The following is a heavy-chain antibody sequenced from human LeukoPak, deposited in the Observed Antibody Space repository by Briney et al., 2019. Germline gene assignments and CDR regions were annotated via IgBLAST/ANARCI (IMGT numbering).Heavy chain of an antibody. CDR1: GFTFSDYY. CDR2: ISSSGSTI. J-gene: IGHJ4*02. Sequence: GGSLRLSCAASGFTFSDYYMSWIRQAPGKGLEWVSYISSSGSTIYYADSVKGRFTISRDNAKNSLSLQMNSLRAEDTAVYYCARALHRGKMEAFDYWGQGTLVTVSS. V-gene: IGHV3-11*04. D-gene: IGHD5-24*01. CDR3: ARALHRGKMEAFDY.